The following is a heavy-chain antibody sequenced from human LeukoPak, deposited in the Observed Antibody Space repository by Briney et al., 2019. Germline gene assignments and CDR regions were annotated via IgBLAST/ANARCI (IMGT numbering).Heavy chain of an antibody. CDR2: IKQDGSEK. CDR1: GFTFSSYW. D-gene: IGHD2-21*02. J-gene: IGHJ4*02. V-gene: IGHV3-7*01. Sequence: GGSLRLSCAASGFTFSSYWMSWVRQAPGKGLEWVANIKQDGSEKYYADSVKGRFTISRDNSKNTLYLQMNSLRAEDTAVYYCAKDSEYCGGDCYSGAGHWGQGTLVTVSS. CDR3: AKDSEYCGGDCYSGAGH.